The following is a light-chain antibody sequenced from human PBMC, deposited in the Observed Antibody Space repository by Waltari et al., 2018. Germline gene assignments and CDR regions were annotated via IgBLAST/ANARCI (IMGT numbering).Light chain of an antibody. CDR3: QQSYSAPPS. Sequence: DIQMTQSPSSLSASLGDRVTITCRASQNISTNLNWYQHRPGKVPKPLIYAATFLQSGVPSRFSGSGSGTDFTLTIRSLQPEDFVFYFCQQSYSAPPSFGGGTKVDVK. V-gene: IGKV1-39*01. J-gene: IGKJ4*01. CDR2: AAT. CDR1: QNISTN.